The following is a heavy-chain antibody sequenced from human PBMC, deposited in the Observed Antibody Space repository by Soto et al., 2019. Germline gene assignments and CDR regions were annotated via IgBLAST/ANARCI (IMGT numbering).Heavy chain of an antibody. V-gene: IGHV4-61*01. D-gene: IGHD4-17*01. J-gene: IGHJ4*02. CDR1: GVSVSSGSYY. CDR3: VRDYGGDY. CDR2: IYYSGST. Sequence: QVQLQESGPGLVKPSETLSLTCTVSGVSVSSGSYYWSWIRQPPGKGLEWVGKIYYSGSTDYNPSLKSRVTISIDTSKNQFSLKLSSVTAADTAVYYCVRDYGGDYWGQGTLVTVSS.